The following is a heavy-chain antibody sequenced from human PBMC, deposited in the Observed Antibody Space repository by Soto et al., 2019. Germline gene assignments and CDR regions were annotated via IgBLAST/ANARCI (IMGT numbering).Heavy chain of an antibody. CDR2: ISGSGDTS. CDR3: GRGSSPVSSYYGVGA. V-gene: IGHV3-23*01. CDR1: GFTFSTYA. J-gene: IGHJ6*02. Sequence: EVQLLESGGGLVQPGGSLKLSCAASGFTFSTYAISWVRQAPGKGLEWVSIISGSGDTSYYADSVKSRFTVSRDNSKKTLDLQMNNLRAEDAAVYYCGRGSSPVSSYYGVGAWGQGTSVTVSS.